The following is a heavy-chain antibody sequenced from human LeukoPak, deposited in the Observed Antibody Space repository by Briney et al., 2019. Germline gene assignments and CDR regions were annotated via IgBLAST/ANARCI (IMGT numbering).Heavy chain of an antibody. CDR1: GGSFSGYY. D-gene: IGHD3-22*01. Sequence: PSETLSLTCAVYGGSFSGYYWSWIRQPPGKGLEWIGEINHSGSTNYNPSLKSRVTISVDTSKNQFSLKLSSVTAADTAVYYCARGLPNVSTRRGKYNWFDPWGREPWSPSPQ. CDR3: ARGLPNVSTRRGKYNWFDP. CDR2: INHSGST. V-gene: IGHV4-34*01. J-gene: IGHJ5*02.